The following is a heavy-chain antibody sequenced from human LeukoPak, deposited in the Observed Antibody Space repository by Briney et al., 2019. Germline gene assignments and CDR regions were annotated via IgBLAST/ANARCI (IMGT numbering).Heavy chain of an antibody. Sequence: SETLSLTCTISGGSVSDYYWSWIRQSPGKGLEWIGYIYYTGSTTYNPSLKSRVTISADTSKNQFSLKLSSVTAADTAVYYCAREPSIAVAGTRYMDVWGKGTTVTISS. D-gene: IGHD6-19*01. CDR3: AREPSIAVAGTRYMDV. J-gene: IGHJ6*03. CDR2: IYYTGST. V-gene: IGHV4-59*02. CDR1: GGSVSDYY.